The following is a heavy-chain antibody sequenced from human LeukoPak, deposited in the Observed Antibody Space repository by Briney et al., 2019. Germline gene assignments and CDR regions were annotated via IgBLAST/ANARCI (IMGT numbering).Heavy chain of an antibody. CDR2: INLDGSEK. CDR1: GVTFRGYW. CDR3: AREEHLEGEFDY. D-gene: IGHD1-1*01. Sequence: GGSLRLSCAASGVTFRGYWMTWVRQAPGKGLEWVAKINLDGSEKYYVDPVKGRFTISRDNAKNTLFLQMNSLRVEDTAVYYSAREEHLEGEFDYWGQGSLVTVSS. V-gene: IGHV3-7*05. J-gene: IGHJ4*02.